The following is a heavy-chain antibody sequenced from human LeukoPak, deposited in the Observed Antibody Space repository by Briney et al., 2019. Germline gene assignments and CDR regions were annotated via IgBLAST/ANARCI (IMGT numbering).Heavy chain of an antibody. CDR1: GGSISSSSYY. Sequence: SETLALTCTVSGGSISSSSYYWGWIRQPPGKGLEWVGSIYKSGSTYYNPSLKSRVTISVDTSKNQFSLKLNSVTAADMAVYYCARGLHSSSWSPFDYWGQGTLVTVSS. CDR3: ARGLHSSSWSPFDY. CDR2: IYKSGST. D-gene: IGHD6-13*01. V-gene: IGHV4-39*01. J-gene: IGHJ4*02.